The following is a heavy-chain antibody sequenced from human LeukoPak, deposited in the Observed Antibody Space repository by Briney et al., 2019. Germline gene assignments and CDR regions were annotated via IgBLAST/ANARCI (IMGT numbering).Heavy chain of an antibody. Sequence: GGSLRLSCAASGFTFSNAWMSWVRQAPGKGLEWVANIKQDGSEKYYVDSVKGRFTISRDNAKKSLYLQMNSLRAEDTAVYFCARATSYNYYGMDVWGQGTTVTVSS. D-gene: IGHD5-24*01. CDR2: IKQDGSEK. J-gene: IGHJ6*02. V-gene: IGHV3-7*02. CDR1: GFTFSNAW. CDR3: ARATSYNYYGMDV.